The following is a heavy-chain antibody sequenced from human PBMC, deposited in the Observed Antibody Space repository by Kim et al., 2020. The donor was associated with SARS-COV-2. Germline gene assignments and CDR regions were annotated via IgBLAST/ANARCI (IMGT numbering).Heavy chain of an antibody. CDR2: IREDGGDT. Sequence: GGSLRLSCVASGFFFSTYWMSWVRQAPGKGLVWVARIREDGGDTLYADSVKGRFTISRDNGKNVVSLQMNSLMSEDTAIYYCVRDYEPGHQGYEWGQGTPVTVSP. CDR3: VRDYEPGHQGYE. V-gene: IGHV3-74*01. D-gene: IGHD2-15*01. J-gene: IGHJ4*02. CDR1: GFFFSTYW.